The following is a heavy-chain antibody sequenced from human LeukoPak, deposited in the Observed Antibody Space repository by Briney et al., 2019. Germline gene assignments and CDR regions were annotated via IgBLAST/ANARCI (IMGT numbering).Heavy chain of an antibody. V-gene: IGHV3-23*01. CDR3: ARILPPKYSSGWYDAFDI. CDR2: ISGSGGST. D-gene: IGHD6-19*01. J-gene: IGHJ3*02. CDR1: GFTFSSYS. Sequence: PGGSLRLSCAASGFTFSSYSMNWVRQAPGKGLEWVSAISGSGGSTYYADSVKGRFTISRDNSKNTLYLQMNSLRAEDTAVYYCARILPPKYSSGWYDAFDIWGQGTMVTVSS.